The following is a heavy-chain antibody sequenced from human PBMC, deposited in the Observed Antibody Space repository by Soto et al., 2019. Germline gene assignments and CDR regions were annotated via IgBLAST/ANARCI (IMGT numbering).Heavy chain of an antibody. CDR2: INPNSGGT. CDR1: GYTFTGYY. Sequence: ASVKVSCKASGYTFTGYYMHWVRQAPGQGLEWMGWINPNSGGTNYAQKFQGRVTMTRDTSISTAYMELSRLRSDDTAVYYCARDGAYCSSTSCYIETWGQGTLVTVSS. V-gene: IGHV1-2*02. CDR3: ARDGAYCSSTSCYIET. D-gene: IGHD2-2*02. J-gene: IGHJ4*02.